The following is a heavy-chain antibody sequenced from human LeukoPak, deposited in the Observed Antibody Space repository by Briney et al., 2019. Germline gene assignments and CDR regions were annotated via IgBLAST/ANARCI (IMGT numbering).Heavy chain of an antibody. J-gene: IGHJ4*02. D-gene: IGHD4-17*01. CDR1: GFTFSSYW. V-gene: IGHV3-7*01. CDR2: IKQDGSEK. CDR3: ARDAAANYGDYP. Sequence: GGSLRLSCAPCGFTFSSYWMSWVRQAPGKGLEWVANIKQDGSEKYYVDSVKGRFTISRDNAKNSLYLQMNSLRAEDTAVYYCARDAAANYGDYPWGQGTLVTV.